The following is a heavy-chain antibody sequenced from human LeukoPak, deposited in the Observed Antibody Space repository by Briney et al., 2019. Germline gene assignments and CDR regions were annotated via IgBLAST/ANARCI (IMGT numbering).Heavy chain of an antibody. D-gene: IGHD1-26*01. CDR2: IYTSGST. V-gene: IGHV4-4*09. Sequence: SETLSLTCTVSGGSISSYYWSWIRQPPGKGLEWVGYIYTSGSTNYNPSLKSRVTISVDTSKNQFSLKLSSVTAADTAVYYCARHSGSYYVTFDYWGQGTLVTVSS. J-gene: IGHJ4*02. CDR1: GGSISSYY. CDR3: ARHSGSYYVTFDY.